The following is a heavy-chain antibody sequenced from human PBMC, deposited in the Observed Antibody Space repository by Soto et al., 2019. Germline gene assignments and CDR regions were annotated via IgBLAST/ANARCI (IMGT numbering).Heavy chain of an antibody. V-gene: IGHV3-7*01. CDR2: IKQDGSEK. Sequence: EVQLVESGGGLVQPGGSLRLSCAASGFTFSSYWMSWVRQAPGKGLEWVANIKQDGSEKYYVDSVKGRFTISRDNANNSLYLQMNSLRAEDTAVYYCAKSFQEDCWSPPIDYWGQGTLVTVSS. CDR1: GFTFSSYW. CDR3: AKSFQEDCWSPPIDY. J-gene: IGHJ4*02. D-gene: IGHD3-3*01.